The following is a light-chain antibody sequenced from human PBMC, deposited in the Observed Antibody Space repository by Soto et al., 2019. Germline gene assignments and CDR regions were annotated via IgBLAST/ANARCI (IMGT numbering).Light chain of an antibody. CDR1: QSISTW. CDR3: LQYDNYWT. V-gene: IGKV1-5*03. J-gene: IGKJ1*01. Sequence: DIQMTQSPSTLSAFVGDRVSVTCRASQSISTWLAWYQQKPRQAPKLQIYMASSLKSGVQSRFSGSGSGTEFTLTISSLQTDDFATYYCLQYDNYWTFGQGTKVEIK. CDR2: MAS.